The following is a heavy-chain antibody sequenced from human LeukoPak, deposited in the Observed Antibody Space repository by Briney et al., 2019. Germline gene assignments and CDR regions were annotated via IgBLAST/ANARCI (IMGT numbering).Heavy chain of an antibody. CDR1: GYTFTSYG. J-gene: IGHJ4*02. D-gene: IGHD3-22*01. CDR3: ARALQGGHDYDDSNGYYPQYFGS. V-gene: IGHV1-18*01. Sequence: ASVKVSCKASGYTFTSYGISWVRQAPGQGLEWMGWISAYNGNTNYAQKLQGRVTMTTDTSTSTAYMELRSLRSDDTAVYYCARALQGGHDYDDSNGYYPQYFGSWGQGTLVTVSS. CDR2: ISAYNGNT.